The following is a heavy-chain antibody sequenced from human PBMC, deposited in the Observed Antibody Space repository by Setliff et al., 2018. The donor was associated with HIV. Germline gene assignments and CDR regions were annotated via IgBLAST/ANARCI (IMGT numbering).Heavy chain of an antibody. J-gene: IGHJ2*01. CDR2: ISSRGRTI. V-gene: IGHV3-48*03. CDR1: GFSFSSFE. Sequence: LRLSCAASGFSFSSFEMNWVRQAPGKGLEWVSFISSRGRTIHYADSVRGRLTISRDDAGHSLFLQMNSLRAEDTGIYYCARESAFHFDLWGRGTLVTVSS. CDR3: ARESAFHFDL.